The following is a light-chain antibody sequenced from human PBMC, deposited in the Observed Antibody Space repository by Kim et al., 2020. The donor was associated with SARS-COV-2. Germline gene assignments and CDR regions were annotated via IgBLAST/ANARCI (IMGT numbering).Light chain of an antibody. CDR3: QQRYNWPLT. V-gene: IGKV3-11*01. CDR1: QSVGNS. CDR2: ETS. J-gene: IGKJ4*01. Sequence: LSPGERATLSCRASQSVGNSLAWFQQKPGQDPRLLIFETSNRATGIPARFSGSGSGTAFTLTISSLEPEDFAVYYCQQRYNWPLTFGGGTKVDIK.